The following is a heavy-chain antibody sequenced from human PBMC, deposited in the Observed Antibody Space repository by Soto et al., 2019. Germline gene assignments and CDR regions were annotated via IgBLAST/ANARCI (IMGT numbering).Heavy chain of an antibody. CDR1: GGSISSGGYY. D-gene: IGHD3-9*01. J-gene: IGHJ6*03. V-gene: IGHV4-31*03. CDR3: ARAILTGYYSIPPDGYMDV. CDR2: IYYSGST. Sequence: SETLSLTCTVSGGSISSGGYYWSWIRQHPGKGLEWIGYIYYSGSTYYNPSLKSRVTISVDTSKNQFSLKLSSVTAADTAVYYCARAILTGYYSIPPDGYMDVWGKGTTVTVSS.